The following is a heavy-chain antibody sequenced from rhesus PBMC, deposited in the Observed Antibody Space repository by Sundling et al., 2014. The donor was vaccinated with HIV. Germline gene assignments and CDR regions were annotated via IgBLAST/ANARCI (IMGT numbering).Heavy chain of an antibody. D-gene: IGHD3-34*01. CDR3: ARDSPTGDFDY. V-gene: IGHV3-59*01. CDR1: GFSFSDYY. Sequence: EVKLVESGGGLAKPGGSLRLSCAASGFSFSDYYMHWVRQAPGKGLEWVSGISYTGSSTYYADSVKGRLSISRENAKNTLYLQMDSLRAEDTAIYYCARDSPTGDFDYWGQGVLVTVSS. J-gene: IGHJ4*01. CDR2: ISYTGSST.